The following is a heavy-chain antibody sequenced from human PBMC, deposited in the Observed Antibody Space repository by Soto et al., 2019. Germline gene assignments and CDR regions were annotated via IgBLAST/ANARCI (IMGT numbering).Heavy chain of an antibody. CDR1: GYSFTSYW. Sequence: PGESLKISCKGSGYSFTSYWIGWVRQMPGKGLEWMGIIYPGDSDTRYSPSFQGQVTISADKSISTAYLQWSSLKASDTAMYYCAREYSSSSGEPYYYYCMDVWGQGTTGTGSS. V-gene: IGHV5-51*01. J-gene: IGHJ6*02. D-gene: IGHD6-6*01. CDR3: AREYSSSSGEPYYYYCMDV. CDR2: IYPGDSDT.